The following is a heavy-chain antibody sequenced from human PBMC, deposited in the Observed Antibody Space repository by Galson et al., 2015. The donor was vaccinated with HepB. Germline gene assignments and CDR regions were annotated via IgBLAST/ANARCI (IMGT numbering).Heavy chain of an antibody. Sequence: SVKVSCKVSGYTLTELSMHWVRQAPGKGLEWMGGFDPEDGEAIYAQKFQGRVTMTEDTSTDTAYMELSSLRSEDTAVYYCATDPPGGLEPFDNWGQGTLVTVSS. CDR2: FDPEDGEA. CDR1: GYTLTELS. CDR3: ATDPPGGLEPFDN. D-gene: IGHD4-23*01. V-gene: IGHV1-24*01. J-gene: IGHJ4*02.